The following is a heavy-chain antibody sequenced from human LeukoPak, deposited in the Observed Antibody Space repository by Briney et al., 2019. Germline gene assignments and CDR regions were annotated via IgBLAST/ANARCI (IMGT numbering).Heavy chain of an antibody. CDR2: IDPTDSYT. D-gene: IGHD2-15*01. CDR1: GYSFTNYW. Sequence: GESLKISCKGSGYSFTNYWIGWVRQMPGKGLEWMGRIDPTDSYTNYSPSFQGHVTISVDKSISTAYLQWSSLKASDTAMYYCARQGGGGDFFDFWGQGTLVTVSS. V-gene: IGHV5-10-1*01. J-gene: IGHJ4*02. CDR3: ARQGGGGDFFDF.